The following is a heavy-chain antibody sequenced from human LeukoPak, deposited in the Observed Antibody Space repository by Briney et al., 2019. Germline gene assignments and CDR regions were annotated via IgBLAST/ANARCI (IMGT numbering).Heavy chain of an antibody. CDR2: ISGDGGST. CDR3: AKDMDPAAGPGVYYYYYGMDV. J-gene: IGHJ6*02. V-gene: IGHV3-43*02. D-gene: IGHD6-13*01. Sequence: GGSLRLSCAASGFTFDDYAMHWVRQAPGKGLEWVSLISGDGGSTYYADSVKGRFTISRDNSKNSLYLQMNSLRTEDTALYYCAKDMDPAAGPGVYYYYYGMDVWGQGTTVTVSS. CDR1: GFTFDDYA.